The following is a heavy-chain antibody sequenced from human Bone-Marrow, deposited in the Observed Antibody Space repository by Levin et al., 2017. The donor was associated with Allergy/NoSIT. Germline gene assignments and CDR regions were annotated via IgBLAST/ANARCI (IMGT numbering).Heavy chain of an antibody. CDR3: ARDGRIVPDS. Sequence: GGSLRLSCAASGFTFSNFWMHWVRQAPGKGLVWVSRINRDGSTTNYADSVKGRFTISRDNAKNTLYLQMNSLRAEDTAVYYCARDGRIVPDSWGQGTLVTVSS. CDR2: INRDGSTT. CDR1: GFTFSNFW. V-gene: IGHV3-74*01. D-gene: IGHD2-21*01. J-gene: IGHJ4*02.